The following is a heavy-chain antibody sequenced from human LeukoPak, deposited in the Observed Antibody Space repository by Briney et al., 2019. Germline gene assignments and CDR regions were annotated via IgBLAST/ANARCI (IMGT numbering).Heavy chain of an antibody. Sequence: GGSLRLSCAASGFTFSSYSMHWVRQAPGKGPEWVSYIRSSSRTIYYADSVKGRFTISRDNDENSLYLQMNSQRDEDTAVYYCGRGGYEFDSWGQGTLVTVSS. D-gene: IGHD5-12*01. CDR3: GRGGYEFDS. CDR1: GFTFSSYS. CDR2: IRSSSRTI. V-gene: IGHV3-48*02. J-gene: IGHJ4*02.